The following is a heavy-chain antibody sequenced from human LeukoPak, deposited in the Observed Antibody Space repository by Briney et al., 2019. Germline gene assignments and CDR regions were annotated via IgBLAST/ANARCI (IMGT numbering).Heavy chain of an antibody. D-gene: IGHD2-2*01. CDR2: ISAYNGNT. Sequence: ASVKVSCKASGYTFTSYGISWVRQAPGQGLEWMGWISAYNGNTNYAQKLQGRVTMTTDTSTSTAYMELRSLRSDDTAVYYCARVLSTSAYGDNWFDPWGQGTLVTVSS. CDR1: GYTFTSYG. CDR3: ARVLSTSAYGDNWFDP. J-gene: IGHJ5*02. V-gene: IGHV1-18*01.